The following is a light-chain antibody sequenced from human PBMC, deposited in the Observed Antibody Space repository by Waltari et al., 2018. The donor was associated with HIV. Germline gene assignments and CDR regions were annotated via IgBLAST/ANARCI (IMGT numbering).Light chain of an antibody. CDR2: DVS. Sequence: QSALTQPASVSGSPGQSITISCTGTSSDVGGYNYVSWYQQHPGKAPNVMIYDVSNRPSGGSSRFSGAKSGNTASLTISGLQAEDEADYYCSSYTSSSTVVFGGGTRLTVL. CDR1: SSDVGGYNY. J-gene: IGLJ2*01. V-gene: IGLV2-14*03. CDR3: SSYTSSSTVV.